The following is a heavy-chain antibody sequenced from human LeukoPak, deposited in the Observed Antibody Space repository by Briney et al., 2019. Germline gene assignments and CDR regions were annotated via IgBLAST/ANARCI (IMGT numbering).Heavy chain of an antibody. CDR1: GFTVSSNY. CDR3: ASGKFFWS. D-gene: IGHD3-3*01. V-gene: IGHV3-53*01. Sequence: GGSLSLSCAASGFTVSSNYMSWVRQAPGKGLEWVSVISSGGSTYYADSVKGRFTISRDNSKNTLYLQMNSLRAEDTAVYYCASGKFFWSWGQGTLVTVSS. CDR2: ISSGGST. J-gene: IGHJ4*02.